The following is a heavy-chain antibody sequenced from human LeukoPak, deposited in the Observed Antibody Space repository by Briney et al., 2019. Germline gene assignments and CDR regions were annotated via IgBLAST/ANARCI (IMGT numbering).Heavy chain of an antibody. Sequence: PSETLSRTCSVAGGSIRSLGYSWGWIRQPPGKGLEWIASMYYTGTTYYNPSLKSRVTMSVDTSKNQFSLNLTSVTAADTAVFYCARSVSAYAGRGWFDPWGQGTLVTVSS. CDR2: MYYTGTT. D-gene: IGHD5-12*01. CDR3: ARSVSAYAGRGWFDP. CDR1: GGSIRSLGYS. J-gene: IGHJ5*02. V-gene: IGHV4-39*07.